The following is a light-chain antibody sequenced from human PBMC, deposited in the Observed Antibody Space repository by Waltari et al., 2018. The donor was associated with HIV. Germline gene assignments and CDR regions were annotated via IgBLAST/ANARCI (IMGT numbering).Light chain of an antibody. Sequence: QSALTQPPSASGTPGQRVTISCSGSSSNIGSNYVYWYLQLPGTAPTLLIYRNNQRPSGVPDRFSGSKSGTSASLAISGLRSEDEADYYCASWDDSLSVVFGGGTKLTVL. CDR1: SSNIGSNY. J-gene: IGLJ2*01. CDR2: RNN. CDR3: ASWDDSLSVV. V-gene: IGLV1-47*01.